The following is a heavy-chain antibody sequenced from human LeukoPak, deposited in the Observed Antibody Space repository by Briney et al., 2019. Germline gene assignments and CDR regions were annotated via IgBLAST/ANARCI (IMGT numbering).Heavy chain of an antibody. Sequence: GGSLRLSCAASGFTFSNYWMHWVRQAPGKGLMWVSRINSDESSTSYADSVKGRLTISRDNAKNTLYLQMNSLRAEDTAVYYCARYIVTPGAVDYWGQGTLVTVSS. CDR2: INSDESST. CDR1: GFTFSNYW. CDR3: ARYIVTPGAVDY. J-gene: IGHJ4*02. V-gene: IGHV3-74*01. D-gene: IGHD5-12*01.